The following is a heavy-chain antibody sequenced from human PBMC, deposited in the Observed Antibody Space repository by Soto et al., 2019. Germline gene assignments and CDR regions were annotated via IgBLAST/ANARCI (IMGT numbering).Heavy chain of an antibody. CDR3: ARGRFRRTWFDP. CDR2: MNPDRGNT. Sequence: VQMVQSGAEVKKPGASVKVSCKASGYTFINYDIHWVRQATGQGLEWMGWMNPDRGNTGQSKQFQGRVTMTRDTSISTAYKELSSLRSEDTAVYYCARGRFRRTWFDPWGQGTLVTVSS. CDR1: GYTFINYD. V-gene: IGHV1-8*01. J-gene: IGHJ5*02. D-gene: IGHD3-16*01.